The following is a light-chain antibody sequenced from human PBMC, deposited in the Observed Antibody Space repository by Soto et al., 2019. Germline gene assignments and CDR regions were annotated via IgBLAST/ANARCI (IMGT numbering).Light chain of an antibody. J-gene: IGKJ1*01. CDR1: QTISSW. V-gene: IGKV1-5*03. CDR3: QHYNSHSEA. CDR2: KAS. Sequence: DIQMTQSPSTLSGSVGDRVTITCRASQTISSWLAWYQQKPGKAPKLLIYKASTLKSGVPSRFSGSGSGTEFTLTISSLQPDDCATYYCQHYNSHSEACGQGTKVELK.